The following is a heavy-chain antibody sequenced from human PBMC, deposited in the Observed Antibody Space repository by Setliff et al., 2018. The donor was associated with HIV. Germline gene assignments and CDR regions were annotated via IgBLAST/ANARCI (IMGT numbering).Heavy chain of an antibody. CDR3: ASRRGIEFYFDI. CDR1: SGSLTGYY. D-gene: IGHD3-10*01. Sequence: KPSETLSLTCAVYSGSLTGYYWSWIRQPPGKGLEWIGEINHNGNTNYNPSLKSRVTMSVDTSKNHFSLKLSSVTAADTGVYYCASRRGIEFYFDIWGQGTPVTVSS. J-gene: IGHJ4*02. V-gene: IGHV4-34*01. CDR2: INHNGNT.